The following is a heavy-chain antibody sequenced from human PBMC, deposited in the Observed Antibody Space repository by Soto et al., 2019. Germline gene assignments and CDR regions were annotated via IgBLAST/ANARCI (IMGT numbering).Heavy chain of an antibody. CDR1: GLTLSRTH. D-gene: IGHD6-6*01. J-gene: IGHJ4*01. Sequence: GSLRLSCAVSGLTLSRTHMSWVRQAPGKGLQWVSVIYSAGSTYYANAVKGRFTISREISENKIFLELNGLTFDETAVYSCARAREPEYSSSIFFAYWGRGTVGTVS. CDR3: ARAREPEYSSSIFFAY. V-gene: IGHV3-53*01. CDR2: IYSAGST.